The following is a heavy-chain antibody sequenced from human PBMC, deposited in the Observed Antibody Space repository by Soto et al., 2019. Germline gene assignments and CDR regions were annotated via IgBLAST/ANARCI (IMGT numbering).Heavy chain of an antibody. CDR3: ARGAHGSGYAVY. CDR2: ISGYNGNT. CDR1: GYTFTTNG. Sequence: QVQLVQSGTEVKKPGASVKVSCKASGYTFTTNGFNWVRQAPGQGLEWMGWISGYNGNTNYPMKFQGRVTLTTDTSRSTGYMELRGLTSDDTAVYYCARGAHGSGYAVYWGQGTLVTVSS. D-gene: IGHD3-3*01. V-gene: IGHV1-18*01. J-gene: IGHJ4*02.